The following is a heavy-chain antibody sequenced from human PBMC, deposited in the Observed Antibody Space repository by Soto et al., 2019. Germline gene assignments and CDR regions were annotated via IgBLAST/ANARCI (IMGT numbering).Heavy chain of an antibody. CDR2: ISSSGGST. J-gene: IGHJ5*02. D-gene: IGHD2-21*02. CDR1: GFTFSNYA. V-gene: IGHV3-23*01. Sequence: GGSLRLSCAASGFTFSNYAMSWVRQAPGKGLEWVSAISSSGGSTYYADSVKGRFTISRDNSKNTLYLQMNSLRAEDTAVYYCYGGDSAHTYTLDPWGQGTLVTVSS. CDR3: YGGDSAHTYTLDP.